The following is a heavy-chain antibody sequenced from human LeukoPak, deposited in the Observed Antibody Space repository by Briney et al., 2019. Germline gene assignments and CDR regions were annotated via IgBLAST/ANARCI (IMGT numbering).Heavy chain of an antibody. CDR3: ARYYDGSGFDDAFDI. J-gene: IGHJ3*02. CDR2: IGPDGSEK. D-gene: IGHD3-22*01. V-gene: IGHV3-7*01. CDR1: GFTFRNYW. Sequence: GGSLRLSCAASGFTFRNYWMTWVRQAPRKGLEWVANIGPDGSEKFYLDSVKGRFTISRDNARESLSLHMNSLRAEDTAVYYCARYYDGSGFDDAFDIRGQGTMVTVSS.